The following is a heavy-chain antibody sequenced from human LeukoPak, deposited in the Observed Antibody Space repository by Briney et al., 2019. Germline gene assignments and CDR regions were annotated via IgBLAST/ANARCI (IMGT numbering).Heavy chain of an antibody. Sequence: PGGSLRLSCAASGFTFSTYTMHWVRQAPGKGLEWVAVISYDGSNKYYADSVKGRFTISRDNSKNTVYLQMDSLRAEDTAVYYCAKARHYYDSSGYLDYWGQGTLVTVSS. D-gene: IGHD3-22*01. J-gene: IGHJ4*02. V-gene: IGHV3-30-3*01. CDR1: GFTFSTYT. CDR2: ISYDGSNK. CDR3: AKARHYYDSSGYLDY.